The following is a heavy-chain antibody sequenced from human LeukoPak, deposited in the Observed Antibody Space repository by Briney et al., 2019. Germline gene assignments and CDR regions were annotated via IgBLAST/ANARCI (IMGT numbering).Heavy chain of an antibody. CDR3: ARVAEHSSSFDY. Sequence: GGSLRLSCAASGFTFSTYIMNWVRQTPGKGLEWVSSIGTSTSYIYYADSVKGRFTISRDNAKNSLYLEMNSLRAEDTAVYYCARVAEHSSSFDYWGQGTLVTVSS. CDR2: IGTSTSYI. D-gene: IGHD6-6*01. CDR1: GFTFSTYI. V-gene: IGHV3-21*01. J-gene: IGHJ4*02.